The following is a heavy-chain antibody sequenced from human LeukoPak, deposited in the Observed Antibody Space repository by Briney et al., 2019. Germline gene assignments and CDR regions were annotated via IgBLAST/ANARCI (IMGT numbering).Heavy chain of an antibody. V-gene: IGHV3-9*01. Sequence: HSGRSLRLSCAASRFTFDDYAMHWVRQAPGKGLEWVSGISWNSGSIGYADSVKGRFTISRDNAKNSLYLQMNSLRAEDTALYYCAQSRGDILTGPDYWGQGTLVTVSS. J-gene: IGHJ4*02. CDR2: ISWNSGSI. CDR1: RFTFDDYA. CDR3: AQSRGDILTGPDY. D-gene: IGHD3-9*01.